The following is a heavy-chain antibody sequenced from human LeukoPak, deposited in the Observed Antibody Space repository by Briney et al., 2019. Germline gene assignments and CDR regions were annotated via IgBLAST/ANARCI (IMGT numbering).Heavy chain of an antibody. J-gene: IGHJ4*02. CDR3: ARDVGHHSGHFYFDY. CDR1: GDSISSHC. V-gene: IGHV4-59*11. D-gene: IGHD5-12*01. Sequence: PSETLSLTCISAGDSISSHCWSWIRQPPGKGLEWTGYICNSGSTNYNPSLRSRVTMSVDTSKNPFSLKLNSVTAADTAVYYCARDVGHHSGHFYFDYWGQGTLVTVSS. CDR2: ICNSGST.